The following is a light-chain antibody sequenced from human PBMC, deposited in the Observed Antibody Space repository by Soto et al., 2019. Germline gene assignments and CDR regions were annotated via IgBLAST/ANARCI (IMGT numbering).Light chain of an antibody. Sequence: ELVLTQSPGTLSLSPGERATLSCRASQSVSSYLAWYQQKPGQAPRLLIYDASNRATGIPARFSGSGSGTDFTLTISSLEPEDFAVYYCQQRSNWPRFTFGPGTKVDIK. CDR1: QSVSSY. J-gene: IGKJ3*01. CDR3: QQRSNWPRFT. CDR2: DAS. V-gene: IGKV3-11*01.